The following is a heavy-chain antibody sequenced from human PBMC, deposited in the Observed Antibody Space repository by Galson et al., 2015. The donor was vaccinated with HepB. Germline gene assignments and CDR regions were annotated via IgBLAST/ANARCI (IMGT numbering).Heavy chain of an antibody. V-gene: IGHV1-69*04. J-gene: IGHJ6*03. Sequence: SVKVSCKASGGTFSSYAISWVRQAPGQGLEWMGRIIPILGIANYAQKFQGRVTITADKSTSTAYMELSSLGSEDTAVYYCARDTTIFGVDNYYYYMDVWGKGTTATVSS. CDR2: IIPILGIA. CDR1: GGTFSSYA. CDR3: ARDTTIFGVDNYYYYMDV. D-gene: IGHD3-3*01.